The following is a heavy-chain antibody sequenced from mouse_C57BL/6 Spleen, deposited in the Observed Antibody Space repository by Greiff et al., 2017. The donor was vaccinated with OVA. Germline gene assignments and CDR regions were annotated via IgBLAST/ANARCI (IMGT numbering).Heavy chain of an antibody. J-gene: IGHJ4*01. CDR1: GYTFTSYW. V-gene: IGHV1-61*01. Sequence: VQLQQPGAELVRPGSSVKLSCKASGYTFTSYWMDWVKQRPGQGLEWIGNIYPSDSETHYNQKFKDKATLTVDKSSSTAYMQLSSLTSEDSAVYYCARGDYYGSSYDAMDYWGQGTSVTVSS. CDR2: IYPSDSET. D-gene: IGHD1-1*01. CDR3: ARGDYYGSSYDAMDY.